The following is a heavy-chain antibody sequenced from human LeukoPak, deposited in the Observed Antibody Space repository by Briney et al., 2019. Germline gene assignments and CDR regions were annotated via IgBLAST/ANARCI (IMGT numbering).Heavy chain of an antibody. J-gene: IGHJ4*02. CDR2: ISSNGGST. CDR1: GFTFSNYA. D-gene: IGHD3-9*01. CDR3: ARDWDYDILTGYFH. V-gene: IGHV3-64*04. Sequence: GGSLRLSCSASGFTFSNYAMHWVRQAPGKGLEYVSAISSNGGSTYYADSVKGRFTISRDNAKNSLYLQMNSLRDEDTAAYYCARDWDYDILTGYFHWGQGTLVTVSS.